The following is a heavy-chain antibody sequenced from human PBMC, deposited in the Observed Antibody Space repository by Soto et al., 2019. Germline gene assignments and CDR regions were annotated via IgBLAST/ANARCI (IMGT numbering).Heavy chain of an antibody. CDR1: GFTFSSYG. CDR2: ISYDGSNK. CDR3: AKDSWVYANVAYFDY. V-gene: IGHV3-30*18. J-gene: IGHJ4*02. Sequence: QVQLVESGGGVVQPGRSRRLSCEASGFTFSSYGMHWVRQAPGKGLEWVAVISYDGSNKYYADSVKGRFTISRDNSKNSLYLQMNSLSAEDTAVYYCAKDSWVYANVAYFDYWGQGTLVTVSS. D-gene: IGHD2-8*01.